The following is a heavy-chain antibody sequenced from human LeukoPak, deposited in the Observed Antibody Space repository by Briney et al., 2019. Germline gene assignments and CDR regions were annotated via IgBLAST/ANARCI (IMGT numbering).Heavy chain of an antibody. CDR2: INHSGST. J-gene: IGHJ5*02. CDR3: ARAGAWIQLWPRGNWFEP. CDR1: GGSFSGYY. D-gene: IGHD5-18*01. V-gene: IGHV4-34*01. Sequence: SETLSLTCAVYGGSFSGYYWSWIRQPPGKGLEWIGEINHSGSTNYNPSLKSRVTISVDTSKNQFSLKLSSVTAADTAVYYCARAGAWIQLWPRGNWFEPWGQGTLVTVSS.